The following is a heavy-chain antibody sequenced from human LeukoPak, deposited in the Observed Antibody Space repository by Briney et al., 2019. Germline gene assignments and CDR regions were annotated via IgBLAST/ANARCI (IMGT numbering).Heavy chain of an antibody. J-gene: IGHJ4*02. D-gene: IGHD3-3*01. CDR1: GFTVSGNY. V-gene: IGHV3-53*01. Sequence: GGSLRLSCAASGFTVSGNYMTWVRQAPGERLEWVSLIYTYGTTYYADSVKGRFTISRDNSKNTLYLQMNRLRDEDTAIYYCASGEWPQDYWGQGTLVTVSS. CDR2: IYTYGTT. CDR3: ASGEWPQDY.